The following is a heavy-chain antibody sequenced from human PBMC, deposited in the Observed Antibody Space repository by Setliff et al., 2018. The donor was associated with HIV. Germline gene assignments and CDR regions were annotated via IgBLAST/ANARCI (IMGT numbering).Heavy chain of an antibody. CDR2: LYFTGRT. J-gene: IGHJ4*02. D-gene: IGHD3-22*01. CDR1: GGSISSGSYY. V-gene: IGHV4-39*01. CDR3: AAGLHYYDSTGYPLTFDY. Sequence: SETLSLTCSVSGGSISSGSYYWGWIRQPPGKGLEWIGTLYFTGRTYYNPSLKSRVTISVDTSKNQFSLKLSSVTAADTAVYYCAAGLHYYDSTGYPLTFDYWGQGALVTVSS.